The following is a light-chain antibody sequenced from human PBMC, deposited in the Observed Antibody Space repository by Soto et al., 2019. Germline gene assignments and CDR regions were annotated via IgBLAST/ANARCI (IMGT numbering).Light chain of an antibody. CDR2: WAS. V-gene: IGKV4-1*01. CDR3: QQYYSTPRT. Sequence: DIVMTQSPDSLAVSLGERATINCKSSQSVLYSSNNKNYLAWYQHKPGQPPKLLIYWASTRESGVPDRFSGSGSVTDFTLTISSLQAEDVAVYYCQQYYSTPRTFGQGTKLEIK. J-gene: IGKJ2*01. CDR1: QSVLYSSNNKNY.